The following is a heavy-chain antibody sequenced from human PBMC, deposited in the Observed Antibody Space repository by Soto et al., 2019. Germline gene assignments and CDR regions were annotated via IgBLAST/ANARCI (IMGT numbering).Heavy chain of an antibody. J-gene: IGHJ6*02. D-gene: IGHD1-7*01. CDR1: GFTFSSYG. V-gene: IGHV3-30*18. CDR3: AKGLLELLPGYPYYYYGMDV. Sequence: PGGSLRLSCAASGFTFSSYGMHWVRQAPGKGLEWVAVISYDGSNKYYADSVKGRFTISRDNSKNTLYLQMNSLRAEDTAVYYCAKGLLELLPGYPYYYYGMDVWGQGTTLTVSS. CDR2: ISYDGSNK.